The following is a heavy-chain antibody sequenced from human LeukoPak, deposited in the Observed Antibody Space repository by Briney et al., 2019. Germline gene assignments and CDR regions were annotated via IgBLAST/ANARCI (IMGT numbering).Heavy chain of an antibody. V-gene: IGHV3-30*02. J-gene: IGHJ4*02. D-gene: IGHD6-13*01. CDR1: GFTFNSYG. Sequence: GGSLRLSCAASGFTFNSYGMHWVRQAPGKGPEWVAFIRNDGGDKYYADSVKGRFTISRDNSKNTLYLQMNSLRVEDTALYYCAKVLSSSWGYFGFWGQGTLVTVSS. CDR3: AKVLSSSWGYFGF. CDR2: IRNDGGDK.